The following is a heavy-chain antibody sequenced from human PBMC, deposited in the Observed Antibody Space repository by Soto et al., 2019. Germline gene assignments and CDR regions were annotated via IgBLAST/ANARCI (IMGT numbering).Heavy chain of an antibody. V-gene: IGHV4-34*01. CDR3: ARGPRLLWFGESARAYGMDV. CDR2: INHSGST. D-gene: IGHD3-10*01. CDR1: GGSFSGYY. J-gene: IGHJ6*02. Sequence: SETLSLTCAAYGGSFSGYYWSWIRQPPGKGLEWIGEINHSGSTNYNPSLKSRVTISVDTSKNQFSLKLSSVSAADTAVYYCARGPRLLWFGESARAYGMDVWGQGTTVTVSS.